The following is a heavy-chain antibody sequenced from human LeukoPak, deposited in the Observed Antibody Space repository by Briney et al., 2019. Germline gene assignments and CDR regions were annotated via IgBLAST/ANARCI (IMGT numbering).Heavy chain of an antibody. V-gene: IGHV3-15*01. CDR3: LNGNSRGS. CDR1: GFTLTTAW. D-gene: IGHD4-23*01. J-gene: IGHJ4*02. Sequence: GGSLRPSCAVSGFTLTTAWIAWVRQAPGKGLEWVGRITSNTDGGATDYGTPVKGRFTISRDDSKNTLYLQMSSLKIDDTAVYYCLNGNSRGSGGQGTLVTVSS. CDR2: ITSNTDGGAT.